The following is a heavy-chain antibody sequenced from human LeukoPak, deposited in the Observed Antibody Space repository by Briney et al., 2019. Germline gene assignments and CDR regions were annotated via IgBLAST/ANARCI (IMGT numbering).Heavy chain of an antibody. CDR3: VSLAEGESGRGS. V-gene: IGHV4-59*11. J-gene: IGHJ5*02. Sequence: SETLSLTCTVSGGSISSHYWSWIRQPPGKGLEWIGYIYYSGSTKYNPSLKSRVTISVDTSNNQFSLTLSSVTAADTAVYYCVSLAEGESGRGSWGQGTLVTVSS. D-gene: IGHD3-10*01. CDR2: IYYSGST. CDR1: GGSISSHY.